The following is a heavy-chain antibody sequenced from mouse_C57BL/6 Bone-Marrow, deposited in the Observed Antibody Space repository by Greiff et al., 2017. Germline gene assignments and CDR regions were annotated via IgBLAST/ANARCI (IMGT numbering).Heavy chain of an antibody. CDR2: ISSGGSYT. CDR3: ARQGAYYSNFAY. Sequence: EVNLVESGGDLVKPGGSLKLSCAASGFTFSSYGMSWVRQTPDKRLEWVATISSGGSYTYYPDSVKGRFTISRDNAKNTLYLQMSSLKSEDTAMYYCARQGAYYSNFAYWGQGTLVTVSA. D-gene: IGHD2-5*01. V-gene: IGHV5-6*01. J-gene: IGHJ3*01. CDR1: GFTFSSYG.